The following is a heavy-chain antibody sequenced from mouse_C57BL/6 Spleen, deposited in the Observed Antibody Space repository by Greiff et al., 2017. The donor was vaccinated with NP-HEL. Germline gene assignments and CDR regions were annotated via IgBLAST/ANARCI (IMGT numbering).Heavy chain of an antibody. CDR1: GYTFTDYY. V-gene: IGHV1-19*01. CDR3: ARGYYGSQTARDWFAY. J-gene: IGHJ3*01. CDR2: INPYNGGT. D-gene: IGHD1-1*01. Sequence: EVQLQQSGPVLVKPGASVKMSCKASGYTFTDYYMNWVKQSHGKSLEWIGVINPYNGGTSYNQKFKGKATLTVDKSSSTAYMELNSLTSEDSAVYYCARGYYGSQTARDWFAYWGQGTLVTVSA.